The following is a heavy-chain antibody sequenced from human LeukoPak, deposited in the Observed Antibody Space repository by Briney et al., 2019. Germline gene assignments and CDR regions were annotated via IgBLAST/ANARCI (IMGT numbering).Heavy chain of an antibody. Sequence: SETLSLTCTVSGGSISSYYWGWIRQPPGKGLEWIGSIYYSGSTYYNPSLKSRVTISVDTSKNQFSLKLSSVTAADTAVYYCARHRIPTYYYGSGSYMKDNWFDPWGQGTLVTVSS. CDR3: ARHRIPTYYYGSGSYMKDNWFDP. V-gene: IGHV4-39*01. CDR1: GGSISSYY. D-gene: IGHD3-10*01. CDR2: IYYSGST. J-gene: IGHJ5*02.